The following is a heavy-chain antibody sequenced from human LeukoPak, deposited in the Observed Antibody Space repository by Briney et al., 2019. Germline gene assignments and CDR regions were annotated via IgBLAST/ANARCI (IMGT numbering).Heavy chain of an antibody. J-gene: IGHJ6*03. V-gene: IGHV3-30*02. CDR3: AKGYYYYMDV. Sequence: PGGSLRLSCGASGFTFSSYGIHWVRQAPGKGLEWVAFIRYDGTEKYYADSLEGRFTISRDNSKNTLYLQMNSLRVEDTAVYYCAKGYYYYMDVWGKGTTVTISS. CDR1: GFTFSSYG. CDR2: IRYDGTEK.